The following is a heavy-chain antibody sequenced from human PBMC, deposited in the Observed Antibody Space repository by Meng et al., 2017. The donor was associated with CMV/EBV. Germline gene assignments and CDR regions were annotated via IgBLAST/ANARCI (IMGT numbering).Heavy chain of an antibody. CDR3: ASGLGKGHHHGISAERFGELLSLGY. D-gene: IGHD3-10*01. J-gene: IGHJ4*02. V-gene: IGHV1-69*05. CDR2: IIPIFGTA. CDR1: GGTFSSYA. Sequence: SVKVSCKASGGTFSSYAISWVRQAPGQGLEWMGGIIPIFGTANYAQKFQGRVTITTDESTSTAYMELSSLRSEDTAVYYCASGLGKGHHHGISAERFGELLSLGYWGQGTLVTVSS.